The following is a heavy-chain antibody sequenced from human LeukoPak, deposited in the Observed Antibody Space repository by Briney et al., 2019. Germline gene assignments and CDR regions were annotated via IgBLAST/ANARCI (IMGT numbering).Heavy chain of an antibody. CDR3: ARESITMVRGVIITGYYYYYMDV. J-gene: IGHJ6*03. D-gene: IGHD3-10*01. CDR1: GGTFSSYA. CDR2: IIPIFGTA. Sequence: GASVKVSCKASGGTFSSYAIGWVRQAPGQGLEWMGGIIPIFGTANYAQKFQGRVTITADESTSTAYMELSSLRSEDTAVYYCARESITMVRGVIITGYYYYYMDVWGKGTTVTVSS. V-gene: IGHV1-69*13.